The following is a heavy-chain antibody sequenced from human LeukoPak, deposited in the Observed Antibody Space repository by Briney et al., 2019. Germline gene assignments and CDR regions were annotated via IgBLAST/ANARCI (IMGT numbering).Heavy chain of an antibody. J-gene: IGHJ3*01. Sequence: SETLSLTCSVSTGSMNNYYWGWIRQPAEKGLEWIGRLRTTGSTNYNPSFKSRVTMSLDMSKNQFSLRLSSATAADTAVYYCVRSDYGADASYDAFDLWGQGTKVTVSS. V-gene: IGHV4-4*07. CDR1: TGSMNNYY. D-gene: IGHD4-17*01. CDR3: VRSDYGADASYDAFDL. CDR2: LRTTGST.